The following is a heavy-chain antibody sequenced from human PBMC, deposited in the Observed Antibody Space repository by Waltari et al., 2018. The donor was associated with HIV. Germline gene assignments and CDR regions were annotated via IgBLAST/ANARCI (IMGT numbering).Heavy chain of an antibody. CDR3: ARGGGYSSSYYFDY. Sequence: QVQLVASGGGVVQPGRSLRFSCAASDFTFSSSLMHWVRQAPGKGLEWVAVISYDGSNKYYADSVKGRFTISRDNSKNTLYLQMNSLRAEDTAVYYCARGGGYSSSYYFDYWGQGTLVTVSS. CDR1: DFTFSSSL. D-gene: IGHD5-12*01. CDR2: ISYDGSNK. V-gene: IGHV3-30-3*01. J-gene: IGHJ4*02.